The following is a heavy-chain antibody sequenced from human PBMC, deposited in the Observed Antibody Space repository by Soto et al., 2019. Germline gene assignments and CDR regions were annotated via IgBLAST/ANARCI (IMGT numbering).Heavy chain of an antibody. Sequence: PGGSPRLSYAASGFTFSSYSMDWVRQAPGKGLEWVSYISSSSSTIYYADSVKGRFTISRDNAKNSLYLQMNSLRDEDTAVYYCARPEYSSSSYGMDVWGQGTTVTVSS. D-gene: IGHD6-6*01. CDR2: ISSSSSTI. CDR1: GFTFSSYS. CDR3: ARPEYSSSSYGMDV. V-gene: IGHV3-48*02. J-gene: IGHJ6*02.